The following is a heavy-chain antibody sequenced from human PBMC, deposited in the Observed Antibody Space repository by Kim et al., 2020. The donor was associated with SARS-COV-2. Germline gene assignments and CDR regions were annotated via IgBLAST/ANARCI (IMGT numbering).Heavy chain of an antibody. CDR1: GFTFSSYE. J-gene: IGHJ3*02. Sequence: GGSLRLSCAASGFTFSSYEMNWVRQAPGKGLEWVSYISSSGSTIYYADSVKGRFTISRDNAKNSLYLQMNSLRAEDTAVYYCAREVYYYVLSNAFDIWGQGTMVTVSS. CDR3: AREVYYYVLSNAFDI. CDR2: ISSSGSTI. V-gene: IGHV3-48*03. D-gene: IGHD3-10*02.